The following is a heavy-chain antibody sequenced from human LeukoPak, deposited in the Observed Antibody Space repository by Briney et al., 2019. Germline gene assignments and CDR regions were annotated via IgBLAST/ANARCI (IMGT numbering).Heavy chain of an antibody. CDR1: GFTFSRYA. CDR3: VKDGGDDGENGWFDP. J-gene: IGHJ5*02. Sequence: GGSLRLSCSASGFTFSRYAMHWVRQAPGKGLECVSVISSNGGSTYYADSVKGRFTISRDNSKNTLYLQMRSLRAEDTAVYYCVKDGGDDGENGWFDPWGQGTLVTVSS. D-gene: IGHD4-17*01. CDR2: ISSNGGST. V-gene: IGHV3-64D*09.